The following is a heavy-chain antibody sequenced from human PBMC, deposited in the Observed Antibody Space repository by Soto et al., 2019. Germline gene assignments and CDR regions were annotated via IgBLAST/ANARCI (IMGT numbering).Heavy chain of an antibody. CDR2: IYGSGDTT. D-gene: IGHD6-19*01. CDR1: GFAFRNFA. CDR3: AKDGAGFRSGWNYFDY. J-gene: IGHJ4*02. V-gene: IGHV3-23*01. Sequence: GGSLRLSCAASGFAFRNFALSWLRQAPGKGLEWVSVIYGSGDTTNYADSVKGRFTISRDNSKNTLYLQMDSLRVEDTALYYYAKDGAGFRSGWNYFDYWGRGTLVTVSS.